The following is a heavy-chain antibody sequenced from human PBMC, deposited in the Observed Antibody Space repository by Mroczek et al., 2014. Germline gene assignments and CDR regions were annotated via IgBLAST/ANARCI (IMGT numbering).Heavy chain of an antibody. D-gene: IGHD2-2*01. J-gene: IGHJ5*02. CDR1: GYTFTSYD. Sequence: QVQLVESGAEVKKPGASVKVSCKASGYTFTSYDINWVRQATGQGLEWMGWMNPNSGNTGYAQKFQGRVTMTRNTSISTAYMELSSLRSEDTAVYYCARGPRDQLLPINWFDPWARDPGPPSPQ. V-gene: IGHV1-8*01. CDR2: MNPNSGNT. CDR3: ARGPRDQLLPINWFDP.